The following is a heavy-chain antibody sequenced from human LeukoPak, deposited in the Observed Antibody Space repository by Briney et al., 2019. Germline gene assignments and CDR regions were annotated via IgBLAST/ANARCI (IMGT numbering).Heavy chain of an antibody. CDR3: ARAAGSKDGQFDY. Sequence: GESLKISCKGSGYSFTSYCIGWVRQMPGKGLEWMGIIYPGDSDTRYSPSFQGQVTISADKSISTAYLQWSSLKASDTAIYYCARAAGSKDGQFDYWGQGTLATVSS. V-gene: IGHV5-51*01. CDR2: IYPGDSDT. J-gene: IGHJ4*02. D-gene: IGHD5-24*01. CDR1: GYSFTSYC.